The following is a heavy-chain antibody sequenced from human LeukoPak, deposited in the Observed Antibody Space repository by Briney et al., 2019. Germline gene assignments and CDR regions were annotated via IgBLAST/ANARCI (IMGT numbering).Heavy chain of an antibody. Sequence: SETLSLTCTVSGGSISSSSYYWGWIRQPPGKGLEWIGSIYYSGSTYYNPSLKSRVTISVDTSKNQFSLKLSSVTAADTAVYYCARGWMVAAPLDPWGQGTLVTVSS. J-gene: IGHJ5*02. CDR2: IYYSGST. V-gene: IGHV4-39*07. CDR3: ARGWMVAAPLDP. CDR1: GGSISSSSYY. D-gene: IGHD2-15*01.